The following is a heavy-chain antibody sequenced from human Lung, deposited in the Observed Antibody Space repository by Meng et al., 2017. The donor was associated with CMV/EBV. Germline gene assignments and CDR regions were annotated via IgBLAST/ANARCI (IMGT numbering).Heavy chain of an antibody. CDR1: GGSISRSSYY. V-gene: IGHV4-39*07. D-gene: IGHD2-2*01. CDR3: ARDIYHTDIVVVRSDAFDI. Sequence: SXTXSLXCTVSGGSISRSSYYWGWIRQPPGKGLEWIGSIYYSGSTYYNPSLKSRVTISVDTSKNQFSLKLSSVTAADTAVYYCARDIYHTDIVVVRSDAFDIXGQGXMVTVSS. CDR2: IYYSGST. J-gene: IGHJ3*02.